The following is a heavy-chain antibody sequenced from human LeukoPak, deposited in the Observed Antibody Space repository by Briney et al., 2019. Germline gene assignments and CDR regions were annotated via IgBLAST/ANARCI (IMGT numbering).Heavy chain of an antibody. D-gene: IGHD3-22*01. CDR3: ASDTYYYDSSGYYSGY. J-gene: IGHJ4*02. CDR2: IYYSGST. CDR1: GGSISSGGYY. V-gene: IGHV4-31*03. Sequence: PSETLSLTCTVSGGSISSGGYYWSWIRQHPGKGLEWIGYIYYSGSTYYNPSLKSRVTISVDTSKNQFSLKLSSVTAADTAVYYCASDTYYYDSSGYYSGYWGQGTLVTVS.